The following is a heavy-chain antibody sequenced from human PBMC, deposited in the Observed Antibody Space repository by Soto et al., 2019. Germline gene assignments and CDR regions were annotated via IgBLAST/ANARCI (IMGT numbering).Heavy chain of an antibody. V-gene: IGHV1-2*04. CDR2: INPNSGGT. CDR3: ARGSFAFGGVIVPQDAFDI. Sequence: QVQLVQSGAEVKKPGASVKVSCKASGYTFTGYYMHWVRQAPGQGLEWMGWINPNSGGTNYAQKLQGWVTMTRDTSISTAYMELSRLRSDDTAVYYCARGSFAFGGVIVPQDAFDIWGQGTMVTVSS. CDR1: GYTFTGYY. J-gene: IGHJ3*02. D-gene: IGHD3-16*02.